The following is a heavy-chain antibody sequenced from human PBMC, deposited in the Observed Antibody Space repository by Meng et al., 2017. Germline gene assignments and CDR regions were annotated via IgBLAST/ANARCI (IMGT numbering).Heavy chain of an antibody. D-gene: IGHD6-6*01. J-gene: IGHJ4*02. Sequence: QVRRGQSGVEVKKPGASVKVSCKASGYTFTSYGISWVRQAPGQGLEWMGWISAYNGNTNYAQKLQGRVTMTTDTSTSTAYMELRSLRSDDTAVYYCARLLRPYSSSSNFDYWGQGTLVTVSS. V-gene: IGHV1-18*01. CDR1: GYTFTSYG. CDR3: ARLLRPYSSSSNFDY. CDR2: ISAYNGNT.